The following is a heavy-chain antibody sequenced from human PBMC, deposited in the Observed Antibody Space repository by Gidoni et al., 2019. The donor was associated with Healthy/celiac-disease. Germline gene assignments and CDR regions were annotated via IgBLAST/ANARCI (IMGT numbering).Heavy chain of an antibody. Sequence: QVQLVESGGGVVQPGRSLSLSCAASGFPFSSYGMHWVRQAPGKGLEWVAVILYDGSNKYYADSVKGRFTISRDNSKNTLYLQMNSLRAEDTAVYYCARDPVKAGYYYGYYWGQGTLVTVSS. CDR1: GFPFSSYG. D-gene: IGHD1-26*01. J-gene: IGHJ4*02. CDR3: ARDPVKAGYYYGYY. V-gene: IGHV3-33*08. CDR2: ILYDGSNK.